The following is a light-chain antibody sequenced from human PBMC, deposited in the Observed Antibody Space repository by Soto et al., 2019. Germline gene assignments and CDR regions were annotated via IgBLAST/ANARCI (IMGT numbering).Light chain of an antibody. J-gene: IGLJ3*02. Sequence: QSGLTQPPSVSGAPGQRVTISCTGSYSNIGAGYEVYWYQQIPGTAPKLLISGHNNRPSGVPDRFFGSKSGTSASLTTIGLQAEDEADYYCQSYDSSLSGSGVFGGGTKLTVL. CDR2: GHN. CDR1: YSNIGAGYE. CDR3: QSYDSSLSGSGV. V-gene: IGLV1-40*01.